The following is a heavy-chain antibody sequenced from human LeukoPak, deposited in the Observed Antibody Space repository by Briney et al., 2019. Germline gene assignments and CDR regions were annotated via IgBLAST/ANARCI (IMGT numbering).Heavy chain of an antibody. V-gene: IGHV3-48*04. D-gene: IGHD6-19*01. J-gene: IGHJ4*02. CDR3: ARHAPTSSAFDY. CDR2: IGSISSAI. CDR1: GFTFSSYS. Sequence: GGSLRLFCAASGFTFSSYSMNWVRQAPGKGLEWVAYIGSISSAIYDADSVKGRFTISRDNAKDSLYLQMNSLRAEDTAVYYCARHAPTSSAFDYWGQGTLVTVSS.